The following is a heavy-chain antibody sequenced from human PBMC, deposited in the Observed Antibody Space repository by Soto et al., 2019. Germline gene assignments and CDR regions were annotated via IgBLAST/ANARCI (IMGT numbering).Heavy chain of an antibody. CDR2: INPNSGNI. CDR1: GDTFTTYD. J-gene: IGHJ4*02. CDR3: ARGRASGSYYLLDY. D-gene: IGHD3-10*01. V-gene: IGHV1-8*01. Sequence: ASVKVSCKASGDTFTTYDINWVRQATGHGLEWMGWINPNSGNIGYAQRFQGRVTMTRDAAIRTAYMEVSSLRSDDTAVYYCARGRASGSYYLLDYWGQGTLVTVSS.